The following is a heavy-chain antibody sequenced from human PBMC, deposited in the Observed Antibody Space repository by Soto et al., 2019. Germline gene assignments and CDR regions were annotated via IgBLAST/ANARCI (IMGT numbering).Heavy chain of an antibody. Sequence: ASVKVSCKASGGTFSSYAISWVRQAPGQGLEWMGGIIPIFGTANYVQKFQGRVTITADESTSTAYMELSSLRSEDTAVYYCARDVLRGYYYDSSGYYYGSESYYCYGMDVWGQGTTVTVSS. CDR1: GGTFSSYA. CDR3: ARDVLRGYYYDSSGYYYGSESYYCYGMDV. CDR2: IIPIFGTA. J-gene: IGHJ6*02. D-gene: IGHD3-22*01. V-gene: IGHV1-69*13.